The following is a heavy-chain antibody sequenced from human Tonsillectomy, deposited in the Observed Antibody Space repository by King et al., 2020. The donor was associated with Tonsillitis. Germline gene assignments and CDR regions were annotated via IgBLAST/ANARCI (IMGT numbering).Heavy chain of an antibody. D-gene: IGHD3-3*01. J-gene: IGHJ5*02. CDR3: AREGVVNFRWFDP. Sequence: VQLQASGPGQVKPSETLSLTCYVAGGSVSSYYWNWIRQPPGKGLEWIGYVHHSGSTNYNPSLKSRVTISVDTSKNHFSLKLTSVTAADTAVYYCAREGVVNFRWFDPWGQGTLVTVSS. CDR1: GGSVSSYY. V-gene: IGHV4-59*02. CDR2: VHHSGST.